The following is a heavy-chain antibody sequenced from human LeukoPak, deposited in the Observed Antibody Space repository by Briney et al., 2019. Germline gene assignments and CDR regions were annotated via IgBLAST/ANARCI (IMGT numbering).Heavy chain of an antibody. Sequence: GASVKVSCKASGYTFTDYYLHWVRQAPGQGPERMGWINPNSGGTNYAQKFQGRVTMTRDTSTSTAYTELSRLRSDDTAVYYCARGYYDTSGYLLFDYWGQGTLVTVSS. CDR1: GYTFTDYY. CDR3: ARGYYDTSGYLLFDY. J-gene: IGHJ4*02. CDR2: INPNSGGT. D-gene: IGHD3-22*01. V-gene: IGHV1-2*02.